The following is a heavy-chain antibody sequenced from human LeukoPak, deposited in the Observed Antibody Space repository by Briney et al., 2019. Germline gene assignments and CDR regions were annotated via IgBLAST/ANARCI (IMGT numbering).Heavy chain of an antibody. D-gene: IGHD4-17*01. Sequence: GGSLRPSCAASGFTFDDYGMSWVRQAPGKGLEWVSGINWNGGSTGYADSVKGRFTISRDNAKNSLYLQMNSLRAEDTALYHCARTYGNDAFDIWGQGTMVTVSS. CDR2: INWNGGST. J-gene: IGHJ3*02. CDR1: GFTFDDYG. V-gene: IGHV3-20*01. CDR3: ARTYGNDAFDI.